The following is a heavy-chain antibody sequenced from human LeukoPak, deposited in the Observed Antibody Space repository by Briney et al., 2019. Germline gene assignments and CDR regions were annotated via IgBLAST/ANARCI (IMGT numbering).Heavy chain of an antibody. J-gene: IGHJ1*01. D-gene: IGHD3-22*01. Sequence: SETLSLTCTVSGGSISSGGYYWSWIRQHPGKGLEWIGYIYYSGSTYYNPSLKSRVTISVDTSKNQFSLKLSSVTAADTAVYYCATFTLYYYDSSGYYYKAAAAEYFQHWGQGTLVTVSS. CDR3: ATFTLYYYDSSGYYYKAAAAEYFQH. CDR2: IYYSGST. V-gene: IGHV4-31*03. CDR1: GGSISSGGYY.